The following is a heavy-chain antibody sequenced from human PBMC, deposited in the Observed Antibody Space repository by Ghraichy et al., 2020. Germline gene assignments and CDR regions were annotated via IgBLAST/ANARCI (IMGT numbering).Heavy chain of an antibody. D-gene: IGHD6-6*01. CDR1: GYSFTSYW. CDR3: ARQSGSSSSLFWGEWARFDY. J-gene: IGHJ4*02. CDR2: IYPGDSDT. Sequence: GESLNISCKDSGYSFTSYWIGWVRQMPGKGLEWMGIIYPGDSDTRYSPSFQGQVTISADKSISTAYLQWSSLKASDTAMYYCARQSGSSSSLFWGEWARFDYWGQGTLVTVSS. V-gene: IGHV5-51*01.